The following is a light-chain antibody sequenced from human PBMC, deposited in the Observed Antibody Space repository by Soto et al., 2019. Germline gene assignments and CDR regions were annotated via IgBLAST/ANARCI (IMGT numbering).Light chain of an antibody. CDR2: DAS. CDR1: QSVSSY. CDR3: QQRSNWPPIT. J-gene: IGKJ5*01. V-gene: IGKV3-11*01. Sequence: EMVFPQSPATQSLSPGDRATLSCRVSQSVSSYLAWYQQKPGQAPRLLIYDASNRATGIPARFSGSGSGTDFTLTISSLEPEDFAVYYCQQRSNWPPITFGQGTRLEIK.